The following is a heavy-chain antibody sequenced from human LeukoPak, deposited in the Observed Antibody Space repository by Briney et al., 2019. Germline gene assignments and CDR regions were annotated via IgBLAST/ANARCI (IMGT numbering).Heavy chain of an antibody. Sequence: GGSLRLSCAASGFTFSSYAMSWVRQAPGKGLEWVSVISGSGGSTYYADSVKGRCIISRDNSKNTLYLQMNSLRAEDTAVYYCAKDREWELQTGTDYRGQGTLVTVSS. D-gene: IGHD1-26*01. CDR3: AKDREWELQTGTDY. CDR1: GFTFSSYA. J-gene: IGHJ4*02. CDR2: ISGSGGST. V-gene: IGHV3-23*01.